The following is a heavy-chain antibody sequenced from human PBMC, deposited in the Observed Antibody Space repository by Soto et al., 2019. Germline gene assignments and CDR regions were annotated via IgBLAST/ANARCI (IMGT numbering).Heavy chain of an antibody. CDR2: IIPIFGTA. CDR3: ARDSEDYYDSGGYSVQH. Sequence: QVQLVQSGAEVKKPGSSVKVSCKASGGTFSSYAISWVRQAPGQGLEWMGGIIPIFGTANYAQKFQGRVTITADESTSTAYMELSSLRSEDTAVYYCARDSEDYYDSGGYSVQHWGQGTLVTVSS. V-gene: IGHV1-69*01. CDR1: GGTFSSYA. J-gene: IGHJ1*01. D-gene: IGHD3-22*01.